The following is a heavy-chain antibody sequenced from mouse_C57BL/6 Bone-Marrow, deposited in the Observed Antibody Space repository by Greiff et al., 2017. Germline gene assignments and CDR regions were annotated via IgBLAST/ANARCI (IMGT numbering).Heavy chain of an antibody. CDR3: ARRGGGYDGAWFAY. Sequence: QVQLQQSGPELVKPGASVKISCKASGYAFSSSWMNWVKQRPGKGLEWIGRIYPGDGDTNYNGKFKGKATLTADKSSSTAYMQLSSLASEDSAVYFCARRGGGYDGAWFAYWGQGTLVTVSA. V-gene: IGHV1-82*01. CDR1: GYAFSSSW. J-gene: IGHJ3*01. D-gene: IGHD2-2*01. CDR2: IYPGDGDT.